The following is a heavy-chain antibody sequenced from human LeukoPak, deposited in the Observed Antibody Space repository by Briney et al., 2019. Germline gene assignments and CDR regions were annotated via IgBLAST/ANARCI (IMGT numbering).Heavy chain of an antibody. V-gene: IGHV3-13*01. CDR1: GFTFTTYD. CDR3: ARDRGGGHMDV. CDR2: IGTTGDT. D-gene: IGHD2-15*01. J-gene: IGHJ6*03. Sequence: GGSLRLSCAASGFTFTTYDMHWVRQATGKGLEWVSAIGTTGDTYYPGSVKGRFTISRENAKNSLYLQMNSLRAGDTAVYYCARDRGGGHMDVWGKGTTVTISS.